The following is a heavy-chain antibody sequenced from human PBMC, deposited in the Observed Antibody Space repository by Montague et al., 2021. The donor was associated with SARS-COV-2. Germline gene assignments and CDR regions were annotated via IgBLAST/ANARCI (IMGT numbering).Heavy chain of an antibody. CDR1: GDSVSHDF. Sequence: SETLSLTCTVSGDSVSHDFWTWIRQPPGKGLEWIGYVYYSRSSSYNPSLRGRVSIAVDTSKNQFSLRLSTVTAADTAISYCVRDPAPGGSGTFYDYWGQGTLVTVSS. V-gene: IGHV4-59*02. CDR2: VYYSRSS. CDR3: VRDPAPGGSGTFYDY. J-gene: IGHJ4*02. D-gene: IGHD1-26*01.